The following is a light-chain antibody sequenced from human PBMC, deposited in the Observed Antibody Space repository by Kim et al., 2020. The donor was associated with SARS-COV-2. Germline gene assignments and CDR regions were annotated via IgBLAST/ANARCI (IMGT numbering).Light chain of an antibody. J-gene: IGLJ1*01. Sequence: QSALTQPASVSGSPGQSITISCTGSSRDVGGYNFVSWYQQHPGKAPKLMIYDVTSRPSGVSNRFSGSKSGNTASLTISGLQTEDEADYYCSSFASSSPCVFGTGTKVTVL. CDR2: DVT. CDR3: SSFASSSPCV. CDR1: SRDVGGYNF. V-gene: IGLV2-14*03.